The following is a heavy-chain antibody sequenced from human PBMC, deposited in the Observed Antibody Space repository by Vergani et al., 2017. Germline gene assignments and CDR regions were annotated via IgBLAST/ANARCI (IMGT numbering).Heavy chain of an antibody. CDR1: GYTFNGYY. J-gene: IGHJ4*02. D-gene: IGHD3-22*01. V-gene: IGHV1-2*04. CDR3: ARQTHYYDSSGYYYFDY. CDR2: INPNSGGT. Sequence: QVQLVQSGAEVKKPGASVKVSCKASGYTFNGYYMHWVRQAPGQGLEWMGWINPNSGGTNYAQKFQGWVTMTRDTSISTAYMELSRLRSDDTAVYYCARQTHYYDSSGYYYFDYWGQGTLVTVSS.